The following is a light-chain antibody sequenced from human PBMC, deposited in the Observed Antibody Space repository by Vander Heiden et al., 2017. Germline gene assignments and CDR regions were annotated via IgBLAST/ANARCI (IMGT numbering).Light chain of an antibody. CDR1: QSLLDSNGNDH. J-gene: IGKJ2*01. Sequence: IVMTQSPLSLPVTPGEPASISCRSSQSLLDSNGNDHLDWYLQKPGQSPQLLIYLGSNRASGVPDRFSGTGSGTDFTLKISRVEAEDVGVYYCMQALQTPYTFGQGTKLEIK. CDR3: MQALQTPYT. V-gene: IGKV2-28*01. CDR2: LGS.